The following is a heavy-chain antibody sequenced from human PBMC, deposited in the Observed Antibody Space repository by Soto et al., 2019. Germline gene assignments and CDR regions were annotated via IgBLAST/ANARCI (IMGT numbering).Heavy chain of an antibody. CDR2: IYYSGST. D-gene: IGHD1-26*01. Sequence: PSETLSLTCTVSGGSISSYYWSWIRQPPGKGLEWIGYIYYSGSTNYNPSLKSRVTISVDTSKNQFSLKLSSVTAADTAVYYCARAGYSGSYLTPNWFDPWGQGTLVTVSS. CDR3: ARAGYSGSYLTPNWFDP. V-gene: IGHV4-59*01. J-gene: IGHJ5*02. CDR1: GGSISSYY.